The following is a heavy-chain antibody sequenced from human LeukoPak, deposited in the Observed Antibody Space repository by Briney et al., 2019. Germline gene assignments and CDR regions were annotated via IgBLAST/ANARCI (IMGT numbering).Heavy chain of an antibody. V-gene: IGHV1-2*02. D-gene: IGHD3-22*01. CDR2: INPKTLGT. Sequence: ASVNVACKASGYTFTAYYIHWVRQAPGHGLEWMGWINPKTLGTNYAQKFRGRVTLTRDTSITTVYMELSSLRSDDTAVYYCARDSLSDDSSGYYDFWGQGALVTVST. J-gene: IGHJ4*02. CDR3: ARDSLSDDSSGYYDF. CDR1: GYTFTAYY.